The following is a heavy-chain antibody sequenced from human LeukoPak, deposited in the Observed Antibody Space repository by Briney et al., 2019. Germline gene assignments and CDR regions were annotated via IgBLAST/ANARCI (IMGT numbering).Heavy chain of an antibody. CDR3: ARVAYDILTGYRYDY. D-gene: IGHD3-9*01. CDR2: ISSSGSTI. Sequence: GGSLRLSCAASGFTFSDHYMSWIRQAPGKGLEWVSYISSSGSTIYYADSVKGRFTISRDNAKNSLYLQMNSLRAEDTAVYYCARVAYDILTGYRYDYWGQGTLVTVSS. CDR1: GFTFSDHY. J-gene: IGHJ4*02. V-gene: IGHV3-11*04.